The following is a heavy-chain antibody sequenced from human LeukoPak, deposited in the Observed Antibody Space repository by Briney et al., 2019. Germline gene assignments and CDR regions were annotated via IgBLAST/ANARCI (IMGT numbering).Heavy chain of an antibody. CDR2: INPSGGST. V-gene: IGHV1-46*01. J-gene: IGHJ3*02. Sequence: GASVKVSCKASGYTFTSYYMHWVRQAPGQGLEWMGIINPSGGSTSYAQKFQGRVTMTRDTSTSTVYMELSSLRSEDTAVYYCARDLVDYYDSSGPDAFDIWGQGTMVTVSS. CDR1: GYTFTSYY. CDR3: ARDLVDYYDSSGPDAFDI. D-gene: IGHD3-22*01.